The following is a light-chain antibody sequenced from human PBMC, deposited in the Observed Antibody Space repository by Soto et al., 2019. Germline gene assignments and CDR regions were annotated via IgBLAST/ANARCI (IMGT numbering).Light chain of an antibody. V-gene: IGKV3-15*01. J-gene: IGKJ4*01. Sequence: EIVMTQSPAALSVSPGERATLSCRASQSVSSNLAWYQQKPGQTPKLLIYVASTRATGIPARFSGSGSGTEFTLTSSSLQSEHFAVYYCQQYNVWPLTFGGGTTVEF. CDR3: QQYNVWPLT. CDR1: QSVSSN. CDR2: VAS.